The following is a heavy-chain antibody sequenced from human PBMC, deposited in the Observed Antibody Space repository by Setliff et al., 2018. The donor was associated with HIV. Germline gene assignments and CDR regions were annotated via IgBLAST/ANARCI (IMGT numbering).Heavy chain of an antibody. D-gene: IGHD3-22*01. J-gene: IGHJ5*02. V-gene: IGHV4-39*01. CDR3: ASRVYYYDSSGYLREEGFDP. Sequence: SETLSLTCAVSGASITTSSYFWGWIRQPPGKGLEWIGSIYYSGSTYYNPSLKSRVTISVDTSKNQFSLKLSSVTAADAAVYYCASRVYYYDSSGYLREEGFDPWGQGALVTVSS. CDR2: IYYSGST. CDR1: GASITTSSYF.